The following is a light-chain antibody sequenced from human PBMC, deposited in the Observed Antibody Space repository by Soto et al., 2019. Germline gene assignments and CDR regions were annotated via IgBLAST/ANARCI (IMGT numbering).Light chain of an antibody. CDR3: MQALQTPIT. V-gene: IGKV2-28*01. CDR2: LGS. J-gene: IGKJ5*01. Sequence: DIVMTQSPLSLPVTPGERASISCRSSQSLLHSNGNSYLDWYLQKPGQSPQLLIYLGSNRASGVPDRFSGSESGTDFTLKISRVEAEDVGVYYCMQALQTPITFGQGTRLEIK. CDR1: QSLLHSNGNSY.